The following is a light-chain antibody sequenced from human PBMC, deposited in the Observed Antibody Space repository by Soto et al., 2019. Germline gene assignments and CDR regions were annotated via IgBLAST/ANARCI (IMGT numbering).Light chain of an antibody. J-gene: IGKJ1*01. Sequence: DIQMTQSPSTLSASVGDRVTITCRASQSISSWLAWYQQKPGKAPKRLIYKASSLESGVTSRFSGSGSGTEFTLNIRSLQPDDFATYYCQQYNSSPTFGPGTKVEIK. CDR1: QSISSW. CDR3: QQYNSSPT. V-gene: IGKV1-5*03. CDR2: KAS.